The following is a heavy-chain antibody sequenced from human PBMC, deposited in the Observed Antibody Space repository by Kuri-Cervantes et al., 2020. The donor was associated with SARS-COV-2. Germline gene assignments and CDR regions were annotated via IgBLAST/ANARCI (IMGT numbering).Heavy chain of an antibody. J-gene: IGHJ4*02. D-gene: IGHD3-22*01. CDR2: INPSGGST. CDR1: GYTFTSYY. CDR3: ARVNRYYDSSGYYGLNYFDY. Sequence: ASVKVSCKASGYTFTSYYMHWVRQAPGQGLEWMGIINPSGGSTSYAQKFQGRVTITADESTSTAYMELRSLRSDDTAVYYCARVNRYYDSSGYYGLNYFDYWGQGTLVTVSS. V-gene: IGHV1-46*01.